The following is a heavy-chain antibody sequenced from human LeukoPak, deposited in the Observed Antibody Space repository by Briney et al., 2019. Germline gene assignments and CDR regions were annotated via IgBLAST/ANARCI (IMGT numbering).Heavy chain of an antibody. V-gene: IGHV1-69*13. CDR2: IIPIFGTA. CDR3: AVHLTAAHYGSGSYYSSPGAFDI. D-gene: IGHD3-10*01. J-gene: IGHJ3*02. Sequence: SVKVSCKASGGTFSSYAISWVRQAPGQGLEWMGGIIPIFGTANYAQKFQGRVTITADESTSTAYMELSSLRSGNTAVYYCAVHLTAAHYGSGSYYSSPGAFDIWGQGTMVTVSS. CDR1: GGTFSSYA.